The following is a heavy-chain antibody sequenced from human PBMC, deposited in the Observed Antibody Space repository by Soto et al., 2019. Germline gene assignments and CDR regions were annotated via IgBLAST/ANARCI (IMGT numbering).Heavy chain of an antibody. Sequence: QVHLQESGPGLVKPSGTLSLTCAVSGASINNSNWWSWVRQSPGKGLEWIGEIYYSGSTNYNPSLKSRVSISADKSKNHISLKLSFVTVADTAVYYCASSGAVVGPVAVRGGDGFDPWGQGTEVTVSS. D-gene: IGHD2-2*01. CDR1: GASINNSNW. J-gene: IGHJ5*02. V-gene: IGHV4-4*02. CDR2: IYYSGST. CDR3: ASSGAVVGPVAVRGGDGFDP.